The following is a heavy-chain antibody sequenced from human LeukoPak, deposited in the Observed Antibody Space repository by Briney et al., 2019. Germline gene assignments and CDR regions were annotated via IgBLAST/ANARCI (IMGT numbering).Heavy chain of an antibody. V-gene: IGHV3-48*01. Sequence: AGGSLRLSCAASGFTFSTYSMIWFRQAPGKGLECISYISGSSSAIYYADSVKGRFTISRDNAKNSLYLQMNSLRAEDTAVYYCAKDRYSSGWFNFDYWGQGTLVTVSS. CDR2: ISGSSSAI. CDR3: AKDRYSSGWFNFDY. J-gene: IGHJ4*02. CDR1: GFTFSTYS. D-gene: IGHD6-19*01.